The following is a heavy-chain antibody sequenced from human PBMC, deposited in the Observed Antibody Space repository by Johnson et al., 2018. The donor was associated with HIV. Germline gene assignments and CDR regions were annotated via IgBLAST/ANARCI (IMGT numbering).Heavy chain of an antibody. V-gene: IGHV3-11*04. Sequence: QVQLVESGGGLVKPGGSLRLSCAASGFIFSDYYMNWIRQAPGKGLEWVSYISSSGSTIYYADSVKGRLTISRDNAKNSLYLQMNSLRDEDTAVYYCARDSTPWGGDSVAYSFDIWGQGRMVTVSS. CDR2: ISSSGSTI. J-gene: IGHJ3*02. CDR1: GFIFSDYY. D-gene: IGHD4-17*01. CDR3: ARDSTPWGGDSVAYSFDI.